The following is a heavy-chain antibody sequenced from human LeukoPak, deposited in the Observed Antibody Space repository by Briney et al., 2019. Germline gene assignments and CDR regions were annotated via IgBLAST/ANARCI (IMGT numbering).Heavy chain of an antibody. J-gene: IGHJ3*02. D-gene: IGHD1-26*01. CDR1: GYSISSGYY. Sequence: SKTLSLACAVSGYSISSGYYWGWIRQPPGKGLEWIGSIYHSGSTYYNPSLKSRVTISVDTSKNQFSLKLSSVTAADTAVYYCARPVGALDAFDIWGQGTMVTVSS. CDR3: ARPVGALDAFDI. V-gene: IGHV4-38-2*01. CDR2: IYHSGST.